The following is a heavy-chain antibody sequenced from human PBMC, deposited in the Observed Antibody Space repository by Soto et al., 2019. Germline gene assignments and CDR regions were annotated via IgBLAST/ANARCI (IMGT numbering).Heavy chain of an antibody. CDR1: GGSISSGGYY. J-gene: IGHJ4*02. V-gene: IGHV4-31*03. CDR3: ARNVRSPYASSGYLDY. Sequence: PSETLSLTCTVSGGSISSGGYYWSWIRQHPGKGLEWIGYIYYSGSTYYNPSLKSRVTISVDTSKNQFSLKLSSVTAADTAVYYCARNVRSPYASSGYLDYWGQGTLVTVSS. D-gene: IGHD3-22*01. CDR2: IYYSGST.